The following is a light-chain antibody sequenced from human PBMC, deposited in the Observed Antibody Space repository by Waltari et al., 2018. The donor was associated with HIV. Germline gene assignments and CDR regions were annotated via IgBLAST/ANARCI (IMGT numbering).Light chain of an antibody. V-gene: IGLV1-47*01. CDR3: AAWDDSLSGLV. CDR1: SSNIGSNY. J-gene: IGLJ3*02. Sequence: QSVLTQPPSASGTPGQRVTISCSGSSSNIGSNYVYWYQQLPGTAPKLLIYMNNQRPSGVPDRLSGSKSGTSASLVISGLRAEDEADYYCAAWDDSLSGLVFGVGTKLTVL. CDR2: MNN.